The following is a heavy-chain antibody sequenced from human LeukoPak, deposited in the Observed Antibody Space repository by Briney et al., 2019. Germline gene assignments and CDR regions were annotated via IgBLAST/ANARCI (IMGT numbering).Heavy chain of an antibody. V-gene: IGHV3-48*04. CDR3: ASVVDTAMARLNAIDI. CDR2: TSSSSSTI. Sequence: PGGSLRLSCAASGFTFSGYDMSGVRQAPGKGLEGVSYTSSSSSTIYYADSVKSRSTISRDNAKNSLYLQMNSLRAEDTAVYYCASVVDTAMARLNAIDIWGQGTMVTVSS. CDR1: GFTFSGYD. D-gene: IGHD5-18*01. J-gene: IGHJ3*02.